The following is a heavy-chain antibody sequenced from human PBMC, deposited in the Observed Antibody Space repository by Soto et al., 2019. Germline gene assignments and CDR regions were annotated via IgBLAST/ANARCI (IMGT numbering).Heavy chain of an antibody. CDR1: RFDFSSYE. D-gene: IGHD2-8*01. V-gene: IGHV3-23*01. CDR2: VSLTGDRT. CDR3: ARGGGYCTPTSCAIDS. Sequence: GGALRLSCVASRFDFSSYEMSWVRQAAGKGLEWVSRVSLTGDRTNYAGSVKGRFTVSRDNFKNALYLEMDSLRPDDTAIYYCARGGGYCTPTSCAIDSWGRGTPVTVSS. J-gene: IGHJ4*02.